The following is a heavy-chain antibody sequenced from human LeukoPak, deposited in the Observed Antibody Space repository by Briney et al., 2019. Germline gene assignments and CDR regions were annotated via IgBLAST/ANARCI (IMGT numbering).Heavy chain of an antibody. CDR3: ARGYCSGGSCAVLDY. CDR2: IWYDGSNK. D-gene: IGHD2-15*01. V-gene: IGHV3-33*01. Sequence: PGGSLRLSCAASGFTFSSYGMHWVRQAPGKGLEWVAVIWYDGSNKYYADSVKGRFTISRDNAKNSLYLQMNSLRDEDTAVYYCARGYCSGGSCAVLDYWGQGTVVTVSS. J-gene: IGHJ4*02. CDR1: GFTFSSYG.